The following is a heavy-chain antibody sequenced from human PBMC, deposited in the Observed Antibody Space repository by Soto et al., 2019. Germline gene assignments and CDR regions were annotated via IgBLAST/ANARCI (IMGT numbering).Heavy chain of an antibody. CDR3: AREACSGGNCFYFGPDY. Sequence: PGGSLRLSCAASGITFSSHWMHWVRQAPGKGLVWVSRIKSDGSSTSYADSVKGRFTISRDNAKNTLYLQMNSLRAEDTAVYYCAREACSGGNCFYFGPDYWGQGTLVTVSS. J-gene: IGHJ4*02. CDR1: GITFSSHW. D-gene: IGHD2-15*01. V-gene: IGHV3-74*01. CDR2: IKSDGSST.